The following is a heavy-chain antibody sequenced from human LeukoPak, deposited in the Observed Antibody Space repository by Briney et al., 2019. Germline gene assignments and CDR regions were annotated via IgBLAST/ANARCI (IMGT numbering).Heavy chain of an antibody. CDR3: ARGRGRMSY. CDR1: GGSFSGYY. J-gene: IGHJ4*02. V-gene: IGHV4-34*01. D-gene: IGHD1-26*01. Sequence: SETLSLXCAVYGGSFSGYYWSWIRQPPGKGLEWIGEINHSGSTNYNPSLKSRVTISVDTSKNQFSLKLSSVTAADTAVYYCARGRGRMSYWGQGTLVTVSS. CDR2: INHSGST.